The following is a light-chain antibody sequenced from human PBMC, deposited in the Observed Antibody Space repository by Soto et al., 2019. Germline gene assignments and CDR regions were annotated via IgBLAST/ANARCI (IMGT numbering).Light chain of an antibody. Sequence: DSVFTQSPGTLSLSPGERATLSCRASQSVNSAYLAWYQQRRGQGPRLLIYGASSRAAGIPDRFSGSGSGTDFTLTISRLEPEDFAVYYCQQYGNSRWSLGQGTKVDIK. CDR3: QQYGNSRWS. V-gene: IGKV3-20*01. CDR1: QSVNSAY. CDR2: GAS. J-gene: IGKJ1*01.